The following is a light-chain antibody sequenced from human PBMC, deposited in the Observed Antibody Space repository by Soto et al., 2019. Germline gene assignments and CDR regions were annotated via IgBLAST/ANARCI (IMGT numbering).Light chain of an antibody. J-gene: IGKJ4*01. Sequence: DIQLTQSPSFLSASVGDRVTITCRASQGISSYLAWYQQKPGKAPKLLIYAASTLQSGVPSRFSGSGSGTDFALTITSLQAEDFATYYCQQLRSYPSTFGGGTKVDIK. CDR2: AAS. CDR3: QQLRSYPST. CDR1: QGISSY. V-gene: IGKV1-9*01.